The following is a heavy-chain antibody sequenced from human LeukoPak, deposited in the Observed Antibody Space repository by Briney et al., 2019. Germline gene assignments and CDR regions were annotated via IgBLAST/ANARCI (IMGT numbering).Heavy chain of an antibody. Sequence: KSSETLSLRCTVSGGSISSYYWSWIRQRPGQGLEWIGYIYYSGSTNYNPSLKRRVTISVDRSKNQLSLKLSSVTAADTAVYYYATAYYYDSSRYLGYCGQGTLVTVSS. J-gene: IGHJ4*02. V-gene: IGHV4-59*01. CDR2: IYYSGST. CDR3: ATAYYYDSSRYLGY. D-gene: IGHD3-22*01. CDR1: GGSISSYY.